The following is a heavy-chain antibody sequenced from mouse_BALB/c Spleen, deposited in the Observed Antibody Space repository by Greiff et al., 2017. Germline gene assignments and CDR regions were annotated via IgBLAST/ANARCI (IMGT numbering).Heavy chain of an antibody. J-gene: IGHJ2*01. D-gene: IGHD2-4*01. CDR3: ARRGYYDHYFDY. Sequence: VQLQQTGPELVKPGASVKISCKASGYSFTDYIMLWVKQSHGKSLEWIGNINPYYGSTSYNLKFKGKATLTVDKSSSTAYMQLNSLTSEDSAVYYCARRGYYDHYFDYWGQGTTLTVSS. V-gene: IGHV1-39*01. CDR1: GYSFTDYI. CDR2: INPYYGST.